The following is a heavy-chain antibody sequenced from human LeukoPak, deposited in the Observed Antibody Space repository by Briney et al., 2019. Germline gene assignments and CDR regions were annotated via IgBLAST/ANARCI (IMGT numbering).Heavy chain of an antibody. CDR2: MYASGST. V-gene: IGHV4-4*07. CDR1: GDSISSYY. D-gene: IGHD3-10*01. CDR3: ASSTLWFGELSTFDY. J-gene: IGHJ4*02. Sequence: SETLSLTCSVSGDSISSYYWSWIRQSAAKGLEWIGHMYASGSTHYNPSLKSRVTISVDTSKNQFSLKLSSVTAADTAVYYCASSTLWFGELSTFDYWGQGTLVTVSS.